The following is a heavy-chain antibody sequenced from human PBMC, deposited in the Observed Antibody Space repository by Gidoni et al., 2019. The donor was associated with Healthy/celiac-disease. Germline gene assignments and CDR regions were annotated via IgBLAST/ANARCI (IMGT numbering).Heavy chain of an antibody. D-gene: IGHD6-19*01. J-gene: IGHJ6*02. CDR3: ARAPGQQWLVRSGMDV. CDR1: GFTFSSYS. CDR2: ISSSSSTI. V-gene: IGHV3-48*02. Sequence: EVQLVESGGGLVQPGGSLRLSCAASGFTFSSYSMNWVRQAPGKGLEWVSYISSSSSTIYYADSVKGRFTISRDNAKNSLYLQMNSLRDEDTAVYYCARAPGQQWLVRSGMDVWGQGTTVTVSS.